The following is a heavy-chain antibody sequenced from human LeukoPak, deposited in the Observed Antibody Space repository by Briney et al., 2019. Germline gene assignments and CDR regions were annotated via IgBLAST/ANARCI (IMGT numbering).Heavy chain of an antibody. Sequence: PSETLSLTCTVSGGSISGYYWSWLRQPPGKGLEWIGYVYYTGSTNYNPSLKSRLTISVDTSKNQFSLKLSSVTAGDTAVYYCARQFYDSRVGAFDIWGQGTMVTVSS. CDR2: VYYTGST. J-gene: IGHJ3*02. D-gene: IGHD3-22*01. CDR3: ARQFYDSRVGAFDI. CDR1: GGSISGYY. V-gene: IGHV4-59*08.